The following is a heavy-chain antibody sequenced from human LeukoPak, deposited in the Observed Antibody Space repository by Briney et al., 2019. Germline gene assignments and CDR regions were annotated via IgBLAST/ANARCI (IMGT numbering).Heavy chain of an antibody. CDR1: GGTFSSYA. J-gene: IGHJ6*02. CDR3: ASLGGGYSGYDYRPIYYYYGMDV. CDR2: IIPILGIA. D-gene: IGHD5-12*01. V-gene: IGHV1-69*04. Sequence: SVKVSCKASGGTFSSYAISWVRQAPGQGLEWMGRIIPILGIANYAQKFQGRVTITADKSTSTAYMELSSLRSEDTAVYYCASLGGGYSGYDYRPIYYYYGMDVWGQGTTVTVSS.